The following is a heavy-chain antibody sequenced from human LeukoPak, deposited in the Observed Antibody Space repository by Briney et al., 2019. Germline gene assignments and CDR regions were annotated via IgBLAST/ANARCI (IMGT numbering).Heavy chain of an antibody. Sequence: GGSLRLSCAASGFTFSSYGMHWVRQAPGKGLEWVAFIRYDGSNKYYADSVKGRFTISRDNSKNTLYLQMNSLRAEDTAVYYCARFAAGGSYYYYMDVWGKGTTVTVSS. CDR1: GFTFSSYG. D-gene: IGHD3-10*01. CDR3: ARFAAGGSYYYYMDV. J-gene: IGHJ6*03. V-gene: IGHV3-30*02. CDR2: IRYDGSNK.